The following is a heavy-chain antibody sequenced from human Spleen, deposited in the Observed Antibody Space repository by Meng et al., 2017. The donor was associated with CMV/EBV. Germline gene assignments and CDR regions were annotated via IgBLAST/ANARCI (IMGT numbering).Heavy chain of an antibody. CDR2: ISSSGITI. V-gene: IGHV3-48*03. CDR3: ARDDGDETGFDS. CDR1: GFTFRNYE. J-gene: IGHJ4*02. Sequence: GESLKISCAASGFTFRNYEMNWVRQAPGKGLEWISYISSSGITIHYADSVKGRFTISRDNAKNSLYLQMNSLRAEDTALYYCARDDGDETGFDSWGQGTLVTVSS.